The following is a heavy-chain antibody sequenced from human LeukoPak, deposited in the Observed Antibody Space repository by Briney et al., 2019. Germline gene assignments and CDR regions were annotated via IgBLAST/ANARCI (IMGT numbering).Heavy chain of an antibody. CDR3: AKGSYYYDSADYFDY. D-gene: IGHD3-22*01. Sequence: TGGSLRLSCAASGFTFSSYAMSWVRQAPGKGLEWASTLSGSGGNTYYADSVKGRVTISRDNSKNTLYLQMNSLRAEDTAVYHCAKGSYYYDSADYFDYWGQGTLVTVSS. CDR1: GFTFSSYA. CDR2: LSGSGGNT. J-gene: IGHJ4*02. V-gene: IGHV3-23*01.